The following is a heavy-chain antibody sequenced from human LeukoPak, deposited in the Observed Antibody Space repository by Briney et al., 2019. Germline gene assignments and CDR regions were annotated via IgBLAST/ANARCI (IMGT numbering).Heavy chain of an antibody. Sequence: SETLSLTCAVYGGSFSGYYWSWIRQPPGKGLEWIGEINHSGSASYNPSLKSRVTISVDTSKNQFSLKLSSVTAADTAVYYCARGGRYSSGWYFNYWGQGTLVTVSS. V-gene: IGHV4-34*01. CDR3: ARGGRYSSGWYFNY. CDR2: INHSGSA. D-gene: IGHD6-19*01. CDR1: GGSFSGYY. J-gene: IGHJ4*02.